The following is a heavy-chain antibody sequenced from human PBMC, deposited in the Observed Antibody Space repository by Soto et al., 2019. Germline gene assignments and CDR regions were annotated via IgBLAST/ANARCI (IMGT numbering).Heavy chain of an antibody. J-gene: IGHJ6*02. CDR1: GFTFSSYA. CDR3: ARYIPGVRYYGMDV. Sequence: GGSLRLSCAASGFTFSSYAMKWVRQAPGKGLEWVSLIGESGTPTYYADSVKGRFTISRGNSGNTLFLEMYSLRAEDTAVYYCARYIPGVRYYGMDVWGQGTTVTVSS. CDR2: IGESGTPT. V-gene: IGHV3-23*01. D-gene: IGHD2-2*01.